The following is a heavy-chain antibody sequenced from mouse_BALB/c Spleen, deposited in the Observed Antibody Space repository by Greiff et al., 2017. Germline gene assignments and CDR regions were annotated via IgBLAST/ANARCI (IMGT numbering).Heavy chain of an antibody. V-gene: IGHV2-5-1*01. Sequence: QVQLKQSGPSLVQPSQSLSITCTVSGFSLTSYGVHWVRQSPGKGLEWLGVIWRGGSTDYNAAFMSRLSITKDNSKSQVFFKMNSLQADDTAIYYCAKRQLGLQGAMDYWGQGTSVTVSS. J-gene: IGHJ4*01. CDR1: GFSLTSYG. D-gene: IGHD3-2*01. CDR3: AKRQLGLQGAMDY. CDR2: IWRGGST.